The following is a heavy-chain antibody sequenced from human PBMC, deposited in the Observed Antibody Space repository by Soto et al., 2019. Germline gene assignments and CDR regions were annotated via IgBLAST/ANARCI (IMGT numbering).Heavy chain of an antibody. Sequence: QVQLQESGPGLVKPSETLSLTCTASGGSISSYYWSWIRQPPGKGLEWIGYIYYSGSTNDNPSLKSRVTRSVDTAKNQFSLKLSSVTAADTAVYYCAAIHYYDSSGYHWGQGTLVTVSS. V-gene: IGHV4-59*01. D-gene: IGHD3-22*01. CDR2: IYYSGST. CDR1: GGSISSYY. CDR3: AAIHYYDSSGYH. J-gene: IGHJ5*02.